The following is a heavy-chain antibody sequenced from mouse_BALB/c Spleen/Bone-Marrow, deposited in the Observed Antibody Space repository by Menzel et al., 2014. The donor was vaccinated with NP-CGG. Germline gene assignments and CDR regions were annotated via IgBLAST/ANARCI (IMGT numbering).Heavy chain of an antibody. Sequence: VQLKDSGPELVKPGASMKISCKASGYSFTGYTMNWVKQSHGKNLEWIGLINPYNGGTSYNQKFKGKATLTVDKSSSTAYTEHLSLTSEDTAVYYGTRVYYGNSSFYFDYWGQGTTLTVSS. CDR1: GYSFTGYT. CDR2: INPYNGGT. CDR3: TRVYYGNSSFYFDY. J-gene: IGHJ2*01. V-gene: IGHV1-18*01. D-gene: IGHD1-1*01.